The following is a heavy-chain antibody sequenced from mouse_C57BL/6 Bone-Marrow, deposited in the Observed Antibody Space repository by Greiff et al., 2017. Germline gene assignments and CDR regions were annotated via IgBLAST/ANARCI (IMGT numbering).Heavy chain of an antibody. V-gene: IGHV7-1*01. CDR2: SRNKANDYTT. Sequence: EVKLVESGGGLVQSGRSLRLSCATSGFTFSDFYMEWVRQAPGKGLEWIAASRNKANDYTTEYSASVKGRFIVSRDTSQSILYLQMNALRAEDTAIYYCARDGYYWYFDVWGTGTTVTVSS. J-gene: IGHJ1*03. CDR1: GFTFSDFY. CDR3: ARDGYYWYFDV.